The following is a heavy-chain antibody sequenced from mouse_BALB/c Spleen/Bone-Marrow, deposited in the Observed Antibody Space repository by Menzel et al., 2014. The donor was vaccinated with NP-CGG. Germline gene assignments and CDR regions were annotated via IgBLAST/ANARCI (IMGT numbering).Heavy chain of an antibody. CDR1: GFTFSSYT. CDR2: ISSGGSCT. D-gene: IGHD2-4*01. V-gene: IGHV5-6-4*01. J-gene: IGHJ2*01. Sequence: EVKLVESGGGLVKPGGSLKLSCAASGFTFSSYTMSWVRQTPEKRLEWVATISSGGSCTYYPDSVKGRFTISRDNAKNTLYLQMSSLKSEDTAMYYCTSMITRGYYFDYWGQGTTLTVSS. CDR3: TSMITRGYYFDY.